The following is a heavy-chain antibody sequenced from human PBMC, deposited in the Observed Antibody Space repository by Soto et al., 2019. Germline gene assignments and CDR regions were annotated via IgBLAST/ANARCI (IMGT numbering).Heavy chain of an antibody. J-gene: IGHJ4*02. CDR3: ATKILVPQGDY. Sequence: GGSLRLSCAASGFTFSSYGMHWVRQAPGKGLEWVAVIWYDGSNKYYADSVKGRFTISRDNSENTLYLQMNSLRAEDTAVYYCATKILVPQGDYWGQGTLVTVSS. CDR2: IWYDGSNK. D-gene: IGHD3-22*01. CDR1: GFTFSSYG. V-gene: IGHV3-33*01.